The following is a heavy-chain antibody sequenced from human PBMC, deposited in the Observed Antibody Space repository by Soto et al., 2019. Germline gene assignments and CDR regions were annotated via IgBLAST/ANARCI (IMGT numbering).Heavy chain of an antibody. V-gene: IGHV3-30-3*01. CDR1: GFTFSSYA. J-gene: IGHJ4*02. Sequence: GGSLRLSCAASGFTFSSYAMHWVRQAPGKGLEWVAVISYDGSNKYYADSVKGRFTISRDNSKNTLYLQMNSLRAEDTAGYYCARGGDYDFWSGYPAPDYWGQGTLVTVSS. D-gene: IGHD3-3*01. CDR2: ISYDGSNK. CDR3: ARGGDYDFWSGYPAPDY.